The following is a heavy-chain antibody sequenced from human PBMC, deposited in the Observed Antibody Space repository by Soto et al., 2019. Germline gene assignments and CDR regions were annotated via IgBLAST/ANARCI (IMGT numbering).Heavy chain of an antibody. Sequence: QVQLQESGPGLVKPSETLSLTCTVSGGSISSYCWSWILQPPGKGLEWIGYIYYSGSTNYNPSLKSRVTISVDTSKNQFSLKLSSVTAADTAVYYCARVRGYSYGYGSFDYWGQGTLVTVSS. V-gene: IGHV4-59*01. CDR1: GGSISSYC. CDR2: IYYSGST. D-gene: IGHD5-18*01. J-gene: IGHJ4*02. CDR3: ARVRGYSYGYGSFDY.